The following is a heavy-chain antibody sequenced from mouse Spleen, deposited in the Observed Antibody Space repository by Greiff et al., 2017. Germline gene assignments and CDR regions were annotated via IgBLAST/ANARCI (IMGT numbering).Heavy chain of an antibody. J-gene: IGHJ3*01. CDR1: GYSFTGYY. Sequence: EVKLMESGPELVKPGASVKISCKASGYSFTGYYMNWVKQSPEKSLEWIGEINPSTGGTTYNQKFKAKATLTVDKSSSTAYMQLKSLTSEDSAVYYCAGFTAWFAYWGQGTLVTVSA. CDR2: INPSTGGT. V-gene: IGHV1-42*01. D-gene: IGHD1-1*01. CDR3: AGFTAWFAY.